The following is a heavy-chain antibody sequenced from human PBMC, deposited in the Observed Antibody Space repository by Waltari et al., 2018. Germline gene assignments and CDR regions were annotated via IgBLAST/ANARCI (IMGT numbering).Heavy chain of an antibody. V-gene: IGHV4-59*11. CDR2: IYYSGST. D-gene: IGHD3-3*02. J-gene: IGHJ6*03. Sequence: VQLQESGPGLVKPSETLSLTCTVSGGSISSHYWSWIRQPPGKGLEWIVYIYYSGSTNYNPSLKSRVTISVDTSKNQFSLKLSSVTAADTAVYYCARDRGHFGYYYYMDVWGKGTTVTVSS. CDR1: GGSISSHY. CDR3: ARDRGHFGYYYYMDV.